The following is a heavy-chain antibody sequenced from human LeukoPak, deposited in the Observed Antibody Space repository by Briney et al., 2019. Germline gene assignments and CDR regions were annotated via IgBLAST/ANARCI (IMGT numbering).Heavy chain of an antibody. CDR1: GFTFSGYS. Sequence: PGGSLRLSCAASGFTFSGYSMNWVRQAPGRGLEWVSYISGSSRPIYYADSVKGRFTISRDNAKNSLYLQMNSLRAEDTAVYYCATRNNGCPYHWGQGTLVTVSS. CDR2: ISGSSRPI. J-gene: IGHJ4*02. V-gene: IGHV3-48*01. CDR3: ATRNNGCPYH. D-gene: IGHD5-24*01.